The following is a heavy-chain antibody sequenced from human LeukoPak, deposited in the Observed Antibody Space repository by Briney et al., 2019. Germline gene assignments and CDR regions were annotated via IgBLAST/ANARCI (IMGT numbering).Heavy chain of an antibody. CDR1: GFTFSSYA. Sequence: PGGSLRLSCAASGFTFSSYAMSWVRQAPGKGLEWVSSITASGVSTHYADSVKGRFTISRDNSKNMLFLRMNSLRAEDTAVYYCAKARAKTYYFGSGSYRNEDRSFDYWGQGTLVTVSS. V-gene: IGHV3-23*01. CDR2: ITASGVST. D-gene: IGHD3-10*01. J-gene: IGHJ4*02. CDR3: AKARAKTYYFGSGSYRNEDRSFDY.